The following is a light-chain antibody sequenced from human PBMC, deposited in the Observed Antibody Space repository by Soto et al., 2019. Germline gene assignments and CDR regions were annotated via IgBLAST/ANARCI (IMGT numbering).Light chain of an antibody. V-gene: IGKV3-15*01. CDR1: QSVRSN. J-gene: IGKJ5*01. CDR3: QQRSN. CDR2: GAS. Sequence: ELVLTPSPATLSVSPGDRFTLSCRASQSVRSNLAWYQQKPGQAPRLLIYGASTRATGLPARFSGSGSGTDFTLTISSLQSEDFAVYYCQQRSNFGQGTLLEI.